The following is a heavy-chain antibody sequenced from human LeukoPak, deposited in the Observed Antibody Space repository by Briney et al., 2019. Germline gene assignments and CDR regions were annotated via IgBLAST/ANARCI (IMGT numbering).Heavy chain of an antibody. Sequence: PGGSLRLSCAASGLTFSNAWMSWVRQAPGKGLEWVGRIKSKTDGGTTDYAAPVKGRFTISRDDSKNTLYLQMNSLKTEDTAVYYCAGRGDYVTPGSFDYWGQGTLVTVSS. CDR2: IKSKTDGGTT. D-gene: IGHD2-21*02. CDR3: AGRGDYVTPGSFDY. V-gene: IGHV3-15*01. CDR1: GLTFSNAW. J-gene: IGHJ4*02.